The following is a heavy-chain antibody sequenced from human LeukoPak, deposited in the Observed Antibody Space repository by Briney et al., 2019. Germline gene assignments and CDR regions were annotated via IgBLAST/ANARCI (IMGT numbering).Heavy chain of an antibody. CDR1: GGTFSSYA. Sequence: SVKVSCKASGGTFSSYAISWVRQAPGQGLEWMGRIIPILGIANYAQKFQGRVTITADKSTSTAYMELSSLGSEDTAVYYCAREVAAAGARPWFDPWGQGTLVTVSS. D-gene: IGHD6-13*01. V-gene: IGHV1-69*04. J-gene: IGHJ5*02. CDR3: AREVAAAGARPWFDP. CDR2: IIPILGIA.